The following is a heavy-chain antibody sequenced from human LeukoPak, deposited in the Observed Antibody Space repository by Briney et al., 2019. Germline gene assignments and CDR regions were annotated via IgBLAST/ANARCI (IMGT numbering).Heavy chain of an antibody. J-gene: IGHJ4*02. Sequence: PSEALSLTCTVSGYSISSGYYWGWIRQLPGKGLEWIGSIYHSGSTYYNPSLKSRVTISVDTSKNQFSLKLSSVTAADTAVYYCARGGTRWLPTSMSYWGQGTLVTVSS. D-gene: IGHD5-24*01. CDR2: IYHSGST. CDR1: GYSISSGYY. V-gene: IGHV4-38-2*02. CDR3: ARGGTRWLPTSMSY.